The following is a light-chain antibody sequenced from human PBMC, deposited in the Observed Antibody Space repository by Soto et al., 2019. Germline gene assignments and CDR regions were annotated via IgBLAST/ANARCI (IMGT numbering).Light chain of an antibody. J-gene: IGLJ1*01. Sequence: NFMLTQPPSVSESPGRTVTISCTRSSGRIANDYVQWFQQRPGSAPTTVIYDDDQRPSGVPDRFSGSIDRSSNSASLTISGLKTEDEADCYCQSYDGSKHGVFGTGTKLTVL. CDR3: QSYDGSKHGV. V-gene: IGLV6-57*04. CDR1: SGRIANDY. CDR2: DDD.